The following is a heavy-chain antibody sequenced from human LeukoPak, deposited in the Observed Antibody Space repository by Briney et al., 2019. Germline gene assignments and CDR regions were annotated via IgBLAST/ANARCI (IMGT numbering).Heavy chain of an antibody. Sequence: PSETLSLTCTVSGGSISSYYWSWIRQPPGKGLEWIGYIYYSGSTNYNPSLKSRVTISVDTSKNQFSLKLSSVTAADTAVYYCARAKYQLLLYYYYYYMDVWGKGTTVTISS. CDR1: GGSISSYY. CDR2: IYYSGST. V-gene: IGHV4-59*01. CDR3: ARAKYQLLLYYYYYYMDV. D-gene: IGHD2-2*01. J-gene: IGHJ6*03.